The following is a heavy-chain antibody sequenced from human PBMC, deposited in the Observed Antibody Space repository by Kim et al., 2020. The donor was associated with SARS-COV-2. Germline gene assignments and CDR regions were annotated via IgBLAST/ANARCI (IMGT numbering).Heavy chain of an antibody. J-gene: IGHJ4*02. CDR3: ARMEWLRPSDY. CDR2: T. V-gene: IGHV1-18*01. D-gene: IGHD5-12*01. Sequence: TNYAQRLQGRVTMTTDTSTSTAYMELRSLRSDDTAVYYCARMEWLRPSDYWGQGTLVTVSS.